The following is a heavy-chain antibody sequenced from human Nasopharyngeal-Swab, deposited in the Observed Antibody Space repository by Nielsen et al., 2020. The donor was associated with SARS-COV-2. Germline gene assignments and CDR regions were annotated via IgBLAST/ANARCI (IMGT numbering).Heavy chain of an antibody. V-gene: IGHV5-51*01. Sequence: GESLKISRKGSGYSLTSYWNGRVRQMPGKGLEWMGIIYPGDSDTRYSPSFQGQVTISADKSISTAYLQWSSLKASDTGMYYCVTTYGDYGGWFDPWGQGTLVTVSS. D-gene: IGHD4-17*01. CDR1: GYSLTSYW. J-gene: IGHJ5*02. CDR3: VTTYGDYGGWFDP. CDR2: IYPGDSDT.